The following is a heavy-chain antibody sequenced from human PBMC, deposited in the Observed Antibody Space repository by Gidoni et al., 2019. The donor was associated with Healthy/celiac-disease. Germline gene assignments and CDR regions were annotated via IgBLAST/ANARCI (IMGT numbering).Heavy chain of an antibody. CDR2: IYYSGST. Sequence: QLQLQESGPGLVKPSETLSLTCPFPGASISSSSYYWGWIRQPPGKGLEWIGSIYYSGSTYYNPSLKSRVTISVDTSKNQFSLKLSSVTAADTAVYYCARPSPLGFDYWGQGTLVTVSS. CDR3: ARPSPLGFDY. V-gene: IGHV4-39*01. J-gene: IGHJ4*02. D-gene: IGHD7-27*01. CDR1: GASISSSSYY.